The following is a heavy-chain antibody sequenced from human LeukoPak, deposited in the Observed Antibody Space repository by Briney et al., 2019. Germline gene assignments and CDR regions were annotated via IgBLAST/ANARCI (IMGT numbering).Heavy chain of an antibody. Sequence: GGSLRLSCAASGFTFSSYSMNWVRQAPGKGLEWVSYISSSSSTIYYADSVKGRFTISRDNAKNSLYLQMNSLRAEDTAVYYCAELGITMIGGVWGKGPTVTISS. CDR3: AELGITMIGGV. V-gene: IGHV3-48*04. CDR2: ISSSSSTI. D-gene: IGHD3-10*02. CDR1: GFTFSSYS. J-gene: IGHJ6*04.